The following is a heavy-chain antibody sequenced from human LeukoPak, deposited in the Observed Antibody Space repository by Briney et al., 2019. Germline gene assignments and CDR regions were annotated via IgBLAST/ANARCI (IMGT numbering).Heavy chain of an antibody. D-gene: IGHD6-13*01. J-gene: IGHJ4*02. Sequence: GGSLRLSCAASGFTFSRYYMHWVRQAPGKGLVWVSRINSDGSSTTYADSVKGRFTISRDNAKNTLYMQMNSLKVEDTAVYYCTRVFVGDEYSSSGYWGQGTLVTVSS. CDR3: TRVFVGDEYSSSGY. V-gene: IGHV3-74*01. CDR2: INSDGSST. CDR1: GFTFSRYY.